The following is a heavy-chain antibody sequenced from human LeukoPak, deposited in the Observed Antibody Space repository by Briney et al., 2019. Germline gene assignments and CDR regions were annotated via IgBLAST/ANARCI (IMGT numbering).Heavy chain of an antibody. CDR2: MNQDGSER. CDR1: GFTFSNHW. J-gene: IGHJ6*02. Sequence: PGGSLRLSCAASGFTFSNHWMTWVRQAPGKGPEWVANMNQDGSERCYVDSVKGRFTISRDNAKKSLYLQMNSLRLEDTALYYCARANAMDVWGQGTTVTVSS. CDR3: ARANAMDV. V-gene: IGHV3-7*04.